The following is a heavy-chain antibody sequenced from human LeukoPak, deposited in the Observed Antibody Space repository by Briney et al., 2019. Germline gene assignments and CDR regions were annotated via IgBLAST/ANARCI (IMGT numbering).Heavy chain of an antibody. V-gene: IGHV1-46*01. D-gene: IGHD5-24*01. Sequence: GASVKVSCKASGYTFTSYGISWGRQAPGQGLVWMGIINPSGGSTSYAQKFQGRVAMTRDTSTSTVYMELSSLRSEDTAVYYCARDDGDGYNFCFDYWGQGTLVTVSS. CDR1: GYTFTSYG. J-gene: IGHJ4*02. CDR2: INPSGGST. CDR3: ARDDGDGYNFCFDY.